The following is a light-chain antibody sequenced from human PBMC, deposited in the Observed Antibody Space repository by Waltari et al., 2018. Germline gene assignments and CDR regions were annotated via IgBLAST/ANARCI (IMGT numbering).Light chain of an antibody. V-gene: IGKV4-1*01. CDR1: ESVLYSANNKNH. J-gene: IGKJ1*01. CDR2: WAS. Sequence: DIVMTQSPDSLAVSLGERATINCKSSESVLYSANNKNHSAWFQQIPGQPPKLLISWASTREAGVPDRFSGSGSGTDFTLTISSLLAEDVAVYYCQQYYITPWTFGQGTKVEIK. CDR3: QQYYITPWT.